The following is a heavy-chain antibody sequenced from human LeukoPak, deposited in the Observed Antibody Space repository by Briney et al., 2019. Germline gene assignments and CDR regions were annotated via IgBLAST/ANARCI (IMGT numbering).Heavy chain of an antibody. V-gene: IGHV3-30*04. Sequence: GGSLRLSCAASGFTFSSYAMHWVRQAPGKGLEWVAVISNYGSNKYYADSVKGRFTISRDNSNNTLYLQMNSLRVEDTAVYYCASPYGSGSYCNPPPFDYWGQGTLVTVSS. CDR2: ISNYGSNK. J-gene: IGHJ4*02. D-gene: IGHD3-10*01. CDR3: ASPYGSGSYCNPPPFDY. CDR1: GFTFSSYA.